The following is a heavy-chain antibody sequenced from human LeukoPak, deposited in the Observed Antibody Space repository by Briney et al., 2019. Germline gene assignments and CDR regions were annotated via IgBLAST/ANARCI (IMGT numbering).Heavy chain of an antibody. CDR3: ARAGDGYDY. CDR2: INSDGSST. Sequence: GGSLRLSCAASGFSLSAYWMHWVRQAPGKGLVWVSRINSDGSSTSYADSVKGRFTISRDNAKNTLYLQMNSLRAEDTAVYYCARAGDGYDYWGQGTLVTVSS. D-gene: IGHD5-24*01. CDR1: GFSLSAYW. J-gene: IGHJ4*02. V-gene: IGHV3-74*01.